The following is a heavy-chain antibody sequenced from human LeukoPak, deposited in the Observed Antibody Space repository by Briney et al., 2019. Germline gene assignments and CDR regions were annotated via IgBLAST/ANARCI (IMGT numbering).Heavy chain of an antibody. CDR3: AKRSPYDDYAAYFDY. V-gene: IGHV3-23*01. CDR1: GFTLSSSG. D-gene: IGHD4-17*01. CDR2: ISGSGGST. Sequence: GGSLRLSCAASGFTLSSSGMSWVRQAPGKGLECVSAISGSGGSTYYADSVKGRFTISRDNSKNTLYLQVDSLRAEDTAVYYCAKRSPYDDYAAYFDYWGQGTLVTVSS. J-gene: IGHJ4*02.